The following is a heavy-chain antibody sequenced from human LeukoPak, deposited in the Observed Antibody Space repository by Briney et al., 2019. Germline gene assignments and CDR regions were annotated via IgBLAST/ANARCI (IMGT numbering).Heavy chain of an antibody. V-gene: IGHV1-18*01. J-gene: IGHJ4*02. CDR1: GGTFSSYA. D-gene: IGHD3-22*01. CDR3: ARDYYGTSGYFYGSNY. Sequence: GASVKVSCKASGGTFSSYAISWVRQTPGQGLEWMGWISVYSGNTHYPQKLQGRVTMTTDTSTTTAYMELRSLRSDDTAVYYCARDYYGTSGYFYGSNYWGQGTLVTVSS. CDR2: ISVYSGNT.